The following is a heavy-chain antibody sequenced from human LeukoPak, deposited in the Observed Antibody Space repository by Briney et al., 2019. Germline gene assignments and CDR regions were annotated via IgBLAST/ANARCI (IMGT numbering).Heavy chain of an antibody. D-gene: IGHD4-17*01. Sequence: GGSLRLSCAASGFTFSSDAMSWVRQAPGKGLEWVSAISGSGGSTYYADSVKGRFTISRDNSKNTLYLQMNSLRAEDTAVYYCAKARATVTTRYDAFDIWGHGTMVTVSS. CDR3: AKARATVTTRYDAFDI. V-gene: IGHV3-23*01. J-gene: IGHJ3*02. CDR1: GFTFSSDA. CDR2: ISGSGGST.